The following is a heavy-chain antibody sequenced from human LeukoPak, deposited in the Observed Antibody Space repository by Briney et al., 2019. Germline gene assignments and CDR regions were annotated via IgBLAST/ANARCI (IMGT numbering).Heavy chain of an antibody. CDR3: VRCDSSVYWSFDY. CDR2: INTNTGNP. CDR1: GYTFTNYA. Sequence: ASVKVSCKASGYTFTNYAMNWVRQAPGQGLEWMGWINTNTGNPTYAQGFTGRFVFSLDTSVSTAYLQISSLKAEDTAVYYCVRCDSSVYWSFDYWGQGTLVTVSS. V-gene: IGHV7-4-1*02. D-gene: IGHD3-22*01. J-gene: IGHJ4*02.